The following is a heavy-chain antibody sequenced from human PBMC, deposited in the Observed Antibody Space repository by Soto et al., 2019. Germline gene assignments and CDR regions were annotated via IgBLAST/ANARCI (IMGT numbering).Heavy chain of an antibody. Sequence: QVQLVQSGAEVKKPGASVKVSCKASGYTSTSYYMHWVRQAPGQGLEWMGIINPSGGSTSYAQKFQGRVTMTRDTSTSTVYMELSSLRSEDTAVYYCARDRPVREHWFDPWGQGTLVTVSS. CDR2: INPSGGST. CDR1: GYTSTSYY. CDR3: ARDRPVREHWFDP. J-gene: IGHJ5*02. D-gene: IGHD3-3*01. V-gene: IGHV1-46*01.